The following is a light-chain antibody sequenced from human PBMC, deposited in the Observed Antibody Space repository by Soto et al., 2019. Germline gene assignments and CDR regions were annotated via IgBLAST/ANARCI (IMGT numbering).Light chain of an antibody. CDR3: QQYNGYGR. CDR2: QAS. J-gene: IGKJ1*01. CDR1: QSINTW. V-gene: IGKV1-5*03. Sequence: DIPMTQSPSTLSASVGERVTISCRASQSINTWWAWYQQKPGKAPKLLIYQASILETGVPSRFSGSGSCTEFTLTISSLQPDDFATYYCQQYNGYGRFSQGTKVEIK.